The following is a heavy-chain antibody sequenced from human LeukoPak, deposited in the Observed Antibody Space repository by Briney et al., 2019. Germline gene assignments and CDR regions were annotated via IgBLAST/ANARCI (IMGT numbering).Heavy chain of an antibody. CDR1: GGTFSSYA. CDR2: IIPIFGTA. D-gene: IGHD2-15*01. V-gene: IGHV1-69*13. J-gene: IGHJ4*02. Sequence: ASVKVSCKASGGTFSSYAISWVRQAPGQGLEWMGGIIPIFGTANYAQKFQGRVTITADESTSTAYMELSSLRSEDTAVYYCARAPVTSCRGAFCYPFDIWGQGTLVTVSS. CDR3: ARAPVTSCRGAFCYPFDI.